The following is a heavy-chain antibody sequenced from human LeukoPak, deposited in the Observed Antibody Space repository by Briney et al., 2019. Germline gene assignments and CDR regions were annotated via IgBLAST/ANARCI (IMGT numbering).Heavy chain of an antibody. V-gene: IGHV3-30*01. J-gene: IGHJ4*02. CDR2: ISYDGSNK. CDR1: GFTFSSYA. CDR3: ARSPGFQGPLKYYFDY. Sequence: GGSLRLSCAASGFTFSSYAMHWVRQAPGKGLEWVAVISYDGSNKYYADSVKGRFTISRDNSKNTLYLQMNSLRAEDTAVYYCARSPGFQGPLKYYFDYWGQGTLVTVSS.